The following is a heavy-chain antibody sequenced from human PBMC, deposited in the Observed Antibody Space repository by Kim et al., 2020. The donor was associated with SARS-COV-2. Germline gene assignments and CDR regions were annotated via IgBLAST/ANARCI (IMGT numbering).Heavy chain of an antibody. CDR1: GGSISSYY. D-gene: IGHD5-18*01. CDR2: IYYSGST. V-gene: IGHV4-59*01. J-gene: IGHJ6*02. Sequence: SETLSLTCTVSGGSISSYYWSWIRQPPGKGLEWIGYIYYSGSTNYNPSLKSRVTISVDTSKNQFSLKLSSVTAADTAVYYCARVPERRGYSYGYYYYYGMDVWGQGTTVTVSS. CDR3: ARVPERRGYSYGYYYYYGMDV.